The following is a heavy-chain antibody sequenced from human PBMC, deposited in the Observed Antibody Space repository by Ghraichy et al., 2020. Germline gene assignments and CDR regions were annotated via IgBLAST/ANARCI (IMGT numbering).Heavy chain of an antibody. V-gene: IGHV3-23*01. Sequence: GGSLRLSCAASGFTFSNYPMNWVRQAPRKGLEWVSTIGTDAANTHYADSVKGRFTVSRDNSKSTMFLQMNSLRAEDTATYYCAIDLDSFGSYPWHFWGQGTLVTVAS. J-gene: IGHJ4*02. D-gene: IGHD3-22*01. CDR3: AIDLDSFGSYPWHF. CDR1: GFTFSNYP. CDR2: IGTDAANT.